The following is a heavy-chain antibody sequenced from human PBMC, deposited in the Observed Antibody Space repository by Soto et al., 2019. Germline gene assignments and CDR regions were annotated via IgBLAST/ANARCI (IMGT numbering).Heavy chain of an antibody. J-gene: IGHJ6*02. CDR1: GGTFSSYA. Sequence: ASVKVSCKASGGTFSSYAISWVRQAPGQGLEWMGGIIPIFGTANYAQKFQGRVTITADESTSTAYMELSSLRSEDTAVYYCARLPPVPAAIGGVYYYYGMDVWGQGTTVTVSS. D-gene: IGHD3-16*01. CDR3: ARLPPVPAAIGGVYYYYGMDV. CDR2: IIPIFGTA. V-gene: IGHV1-69*13.